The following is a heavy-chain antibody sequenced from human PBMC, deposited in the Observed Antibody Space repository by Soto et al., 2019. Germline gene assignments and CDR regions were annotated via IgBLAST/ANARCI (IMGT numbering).Heavy chain of an antibody. CDR3: ARESGSYYGYYYGMDV. D-gene: IGHD1-26*01. J-gene: IGHJ6*02. Sequence: QVQLVESGGGVVQPGRSLRLSCAASGFTFSSYGMHWVRQAPGKGLEWVAVIWYDGSNKYYADSVKGRFTISRDNSKNTLDLQMNSLSAEDTAVCYCARESGSYYGYYYGMDVWGQGTTVTVSS. V-gene: IGHV3-33*01. CDR2: IWYDGSNK. CDR1: GFTFSSYG.